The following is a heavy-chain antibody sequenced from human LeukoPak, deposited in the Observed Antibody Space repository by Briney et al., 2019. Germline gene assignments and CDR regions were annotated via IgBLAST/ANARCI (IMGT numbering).Heavy chain of an antibody. CDR2: IYTSGST. CDR3: ARAAVAGLSTDWFDP. CDR1: GGSISSYY. D-gene: IGHD6-19*01. V-gene: IGHV4-4*07. Sequence: SETLSLTCTVSGGSISSYYWSWIRQPAGKGLEWIGRIYTSGSTNYNPSLKSRVTMSVDTSKNQFSLKLSSVTAADTAVYYCARAAVAGLSTDWFDPWGQGTLVTVSS. J-gene: IGHJ5*02.